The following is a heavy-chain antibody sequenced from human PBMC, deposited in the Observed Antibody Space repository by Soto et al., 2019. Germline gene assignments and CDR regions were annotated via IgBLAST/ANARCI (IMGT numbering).Heavy chain of an antibody. CDR1: GFTFSSYG. CDR2: ISYDGSNK. CDR3: AKILRGQQPLDY. D-gene: IGHD3-10*01. Sequence: PGGSLRLSCAASGFTFSSYGMHWVRQAPGKGLEWVAVISYDGSNKYYADSVKGRFTISRDNSKNTLYLQMNSLRAEDTAVYYCAKILRGQQPLDYWGKGTLVTVS. V-gene: IGHV3-30*18. J-gene: IGHJ4*02.